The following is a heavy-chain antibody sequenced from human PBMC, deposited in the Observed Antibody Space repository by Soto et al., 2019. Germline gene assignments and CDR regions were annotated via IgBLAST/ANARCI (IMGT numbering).Heavy chain of an antibody. Sequence: ASVKVSCKASGYTFSRYAMHWVRQAPGQRLEWMGWINASNGNTKYSQKFQGRVTITRDTSASTAYMELSSLRSEDTAVYYCARDPSMEGMDVWGQGTTVTVSS. CDR1: GYTFSRYA. D-gene: IGHD1-1*01. V-gene: IGHV1-3*01. J-gene: IGHJ6*02. CDR2: INASNGNT. CDR3: ARDPSMEGMDV.